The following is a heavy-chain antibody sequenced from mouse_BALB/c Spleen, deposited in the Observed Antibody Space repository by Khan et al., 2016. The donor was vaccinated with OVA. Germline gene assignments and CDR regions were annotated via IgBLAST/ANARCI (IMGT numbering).Heavy chain of an antibody. V-gene: IGHV1-20*02. CDR1: GYSFTGYF. CDR2: INPHIGGT. Sequence: VQLQQSGPELVKPGASVKISCKASGYSFTGYFMNWVMQSHGKSLEWIGRINPHIGGTFYNQKFKGKATLTVDESSSTAHMELRSLASEDSAVYYCARIYRSDFDYWGQGTTLTVSS. J-gene: IGHJ2*01. CDR3: ARIYRSDFDY. D-gene: IGHD1-1*01.